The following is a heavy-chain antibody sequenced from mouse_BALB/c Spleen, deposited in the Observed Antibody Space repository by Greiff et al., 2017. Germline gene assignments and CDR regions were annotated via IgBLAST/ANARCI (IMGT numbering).Heavy chain of an antibody. V-gene: IGHV1S81*02. J-gene: IGHJ4*01. CDR3: ARPYDYPYYYAMDY. Sequence: VQLQQPGAELVKPGASVKLSCKASGYTFTSYWMHWVKQRPGQGLEWIGEINPSNGRTNYNEKFKSKATLTVDKSSSTAYMQLSSLTSEDSAVYYCARPYDYPYYYAMDYWGQGTSVTVSS. CDR1: GYTFTSYW. CDR2: INPSNGRT. D-gene: IGHD2-4*01.